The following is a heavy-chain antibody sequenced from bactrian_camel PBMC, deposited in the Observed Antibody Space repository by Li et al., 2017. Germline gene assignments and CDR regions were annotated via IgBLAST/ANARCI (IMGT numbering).Heavy chain of an antibody. V-gene: IGHV3S1*01. Sequence: VQLVESGGGLVQPGGSLTLSCAASGFPFTNNWMHWVRQAPGKGLEWVSGINSGGSTYYADSVKGRFTISRDNAKNTLYLQLNSLKTEDTAMYYCAKEGIVWYDFFSAWGQGTQVTV. CDR2: INSGGST. CDR1: GFPFTNNW. D-gene: IGHD2*01. CDR3: AKEGIVWYDFFSA. J-gene: IGHJ6*01.